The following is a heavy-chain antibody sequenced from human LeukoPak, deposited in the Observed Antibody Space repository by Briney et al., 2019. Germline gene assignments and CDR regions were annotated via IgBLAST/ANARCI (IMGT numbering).Heavy chain of an antibody. D-gene: IGHD2-2*01. V-gene: IGHV4-38-2*01. Sequence: SETLSLTCAVSGYSISSGYYWGWIRQPPGKGLEWIGSIYHSGSTYYNPSLKSRVTISVDTSKNQFSLKLSSVTAADTAVYYCARESLLGYCSSTSYYASGFDPWGQGTLVTVSS. CDR1: GYSISSGYY. J-gene: IGHJ5*02. CDR2: IYHSGST. CDR3: ARESLLGYCSSTSYYASGFDP.